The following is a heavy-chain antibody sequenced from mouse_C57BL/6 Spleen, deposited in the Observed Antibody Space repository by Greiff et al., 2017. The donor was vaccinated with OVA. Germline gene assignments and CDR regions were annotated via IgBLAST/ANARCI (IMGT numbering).Heavy chain of an antibody. CDR1: GYTFTNYW. J-gene: IGHJ2*01. V-gene: IGHV1-63*01. D-gene: IGHD4-1*01. CDR2: IYPGGGYT. CDR3: ARNWDRYYFDY. Sequence: VHLVESGAELVRPGTSVKMSCKASGYTFTNYWIGWAKQRPGHGLEWIGDIYPGGGYTNYNEKFKGKATLTADKSSSTAYMQFSSLTSEDSAIYDCARNWDRYYFDYWGQGTTLTVSS.